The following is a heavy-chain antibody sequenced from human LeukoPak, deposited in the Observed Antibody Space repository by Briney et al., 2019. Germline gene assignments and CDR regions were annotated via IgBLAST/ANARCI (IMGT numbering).Heavy chain of an antibody. V-gene: IGHV3-53*01. J-gene: IGHJ4*02. Sequence: PGGSLRLSCAASGFTVSSNYMSWVRQAPGKGLEWVSVIYSGGSTYYADSVKGRFTISRDNSKNTLYLQMNSLRAEDTAVYYCARFYVWGSYRYFDYWGQGTLVTVSS. CDR2: IYSGGST. D-gene: IGHD3-16*02. CDR3: ARFYVWGSYRYFDY. CDR1: GFTVSSNY.